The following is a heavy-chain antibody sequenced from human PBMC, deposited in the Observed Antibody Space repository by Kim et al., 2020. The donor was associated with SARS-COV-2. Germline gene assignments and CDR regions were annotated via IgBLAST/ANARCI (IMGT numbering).Heavy chain of an antibody. Sequence: LKSRVTISVDTSKNQFSLKLSSVTAADTAVYYCARTIAAAGYYYYGMDVWGQGTTVTVSS. CDR3: ARTIAAAGYYYYGMDV. D-gene: IGHD6-13*01. V-gene: IGHV4-39*01. J-gene: IGHJ6*02.